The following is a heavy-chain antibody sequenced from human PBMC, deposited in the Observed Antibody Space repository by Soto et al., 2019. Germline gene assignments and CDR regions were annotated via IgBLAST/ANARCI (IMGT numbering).Heavy chain of an antibody. D-gene: IGHD6-13*01. Sequence: QVQLVQSGAEVKKPGSSVKVSCKASGGTFSSYTISWVRQAPGQGLEWMGRIIPILGIANYAQKFQGRVTITADKSTSTAYMELGSLISEDTAVYYCASDPSGCLAAAGIDYWGQGTLVTVSS. CDR1: GGTFSSYT. J-gene: IGHJ4*02. V-gene: IGHV1-69*02. CDR3: ASDPSGCLAAAGIDY. CDR2: IIPILGIA.